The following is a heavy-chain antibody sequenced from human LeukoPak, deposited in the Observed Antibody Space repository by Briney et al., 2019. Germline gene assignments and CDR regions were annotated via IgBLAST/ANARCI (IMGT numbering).Heavy chain of an antibody. D-gene: IGHD1-26*01. Sequence: GASVKVSCKASGGTFSSYAISWVRQAPGQGLEWMGGIIPILGTANYAQKFQGRVTITADESTSTAYMELSSLRSEDTAVYYCARDRIPNGRTNDYYYYGMDVWGQGTTVTVSS. CDR2: IIPILGTA. J-gene: IGHJ6*02. CDR3: ARDRIPNGRTNDYYYYGMDV. CDR1: GGTFSSYA. V-gene: IGHV1-69*13.